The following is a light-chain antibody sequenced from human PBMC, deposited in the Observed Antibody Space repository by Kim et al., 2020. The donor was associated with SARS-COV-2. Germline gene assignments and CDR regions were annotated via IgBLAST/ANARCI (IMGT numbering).Light chain of an antibody. J-gene: IGKJ2*03. CDR3: QQSYSTPYS. CDR2: AAS. Sequence: SASVGDRVTITCRASQSISSYLNWYQQKPGKAPKLLIYAASSLQSRVPLRFSGSGSGTDFTLTISSLQPEDFATYYCQQSYSTPYSFGQGTKLEI. V-gene: IGKV1-39*01. CDR1: QSISSY.